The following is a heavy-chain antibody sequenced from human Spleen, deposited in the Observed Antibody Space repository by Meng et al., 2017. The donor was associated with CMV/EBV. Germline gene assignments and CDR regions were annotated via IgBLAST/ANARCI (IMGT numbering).Heavy chain of an antibody. CDR2: ISSSSSTI. CDR1: GFTFSSYS. V-gene: IGHV3-48*04. J-gene: IGHJ5*02. Sequence: GESLKISCAASGFTFSSYSMNWVRQAPGKGLEWVSYISSSSSTIYYADSVKGRFTISRDNAKNSLYLQMNSLRAEDTAVYYCARDRYSSGWYWFDPWGQGTPVTVSS. D-gene: IGHD6-19*01. CDR3: ARDRYSSGWYWFDP.